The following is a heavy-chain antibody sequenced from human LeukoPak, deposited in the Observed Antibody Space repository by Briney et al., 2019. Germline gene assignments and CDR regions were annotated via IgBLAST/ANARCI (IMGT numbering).Heavy chain of an antibody. Sequence: SETLSLTCAVYGGSFSGYYWSWIRQPPGKGLEWIGEINHSGSTNYNPSLKSRVTISVDTSKNQFSLKLTSVTAADTAVYYCATGPVEMATAWGQGSLVTVSP. CDR3: ATGPVEMATA. V-gene: IGHV4-34*01. J-gene: IGHJ5*02. CDR1: GGSFSGYY. CDR2: INHSGST. D-gene: IGHD5-24*01.